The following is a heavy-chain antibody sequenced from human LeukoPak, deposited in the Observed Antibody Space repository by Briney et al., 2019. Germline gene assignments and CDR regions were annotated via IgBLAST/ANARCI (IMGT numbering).Heavy chain of an antibody. CDR2: IIPIFGTA. V-gene: IGHV1-69*05. D-gene: IGHD5-24*01. J-gene: IGHJ3*02. CDR1: GGTFSSYA. Sequence: VASVKVSCKASGGTFSSYAISWVRQAPGQGLEWMGRIIPIFGTANYAQKFQGRVTITTDESTSTAYMELSSLRSEDTAVDYCARGRGRGLRDDVFDIWGKGTMVTVSS. CDR3: ARGRGRGLRDDVFDI.